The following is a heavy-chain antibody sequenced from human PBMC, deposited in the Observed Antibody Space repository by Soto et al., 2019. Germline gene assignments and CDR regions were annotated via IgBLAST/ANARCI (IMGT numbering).Heavy chain of an antibody. J-gene: IGHJ4*02. CDR2: ISPASGVT. Sequence: QVQLVQSEGEVKQPGASVKVSCKASGYTFTTYGLCWVRQVPGQGLEWMGYISPASGVTTYAQSLQGRVTMTTDTSTGTVYMELRSLRSDDTAIYYCAREMWTRCGPQNFFDYWGQGALVTVSS. CDR1: GYTFTTYG. CDR3: AREMWTRCGPQNFFDY. D-gene: IGHD2-15*01. V-gene: IGHV1-18*01.